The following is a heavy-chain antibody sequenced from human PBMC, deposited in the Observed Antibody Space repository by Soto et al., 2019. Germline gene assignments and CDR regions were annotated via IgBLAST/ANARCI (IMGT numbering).Heavy chain of an antibody. CDR1: GFTLSNYW. Sequence: EVQLVESGGGLVQPGGSLRLSCVTSGFTLSNYWMSWVRQAPGKGLEWVANIKNDGSEIYYVGSVKGRFTISRDNAKNSLYLQMDSLRAEATDVYYCTRDELWGQGTLVTVSP. J-gene: IGHJ4*02. V-gene: IGHV3-7*01. CDR2: IKNDGSEI. D-gene: IGHD1-7*01. CDR3: TRDEL.